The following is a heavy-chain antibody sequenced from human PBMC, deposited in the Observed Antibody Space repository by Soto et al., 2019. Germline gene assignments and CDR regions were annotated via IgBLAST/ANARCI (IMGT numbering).Heavy chain of an antibody. CDR2: ISAYNGNT. V-gene: IGHV1-18*01. J-gene: IGHJ6*03. Sequence: GASVKVSCKASGYTFTSYGISWVRQAPGQGLEWMGWISAYNGNTNYAQKLQGRVTMTTDTSTSTAYMELRSLRSDDTAVYYCARSVVVVVAATDPYYYYYMDVWGKGTTVTVSS. CDR3: ARSVVVVVAATDPYYYYYMDV. D-gene: IGHD2-15*01. CDR1: GYTFTSYG.